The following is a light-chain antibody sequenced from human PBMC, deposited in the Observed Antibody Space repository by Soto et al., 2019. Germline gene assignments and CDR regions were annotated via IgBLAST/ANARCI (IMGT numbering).Light chain of an antibody. CDR1: QTISNW. CDR3: QQYNGT. CDR2: KAS. J-gene: IGKJ1*01. Sequence: DIQMTQSPSTLSASVGDRVTITCRASQTISNWLAWYQQKAGKAPKLLIYKASSLEGGVPSRFSGSGSWTEFTLTISSLQPDDFATYYCQQYNGTFGQGTKVEIK. V-gene: IGKV1-5*03.